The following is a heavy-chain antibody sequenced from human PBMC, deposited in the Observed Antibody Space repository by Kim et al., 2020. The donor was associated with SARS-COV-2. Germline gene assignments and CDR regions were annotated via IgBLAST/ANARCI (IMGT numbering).Heavy chain of an antibody. CDR2: IYHSGST. V-gene: IGHV4-38-2*02. CDR1: GYSISSGYY. Sequence: SETLSLTCTVSGYSISSGYYWGWIRQPPGKGLEWIGSIYHSGSTYYNPSLKSRVTISVDTSKNQFSLKLSSVTAADTAVYYCARVDGSGSYSYDAFDILG. CDR3: ARVDGSGSYSYDAFDI. D-gene: IGHD3-10*01. J-gene: IGHJ3*02.